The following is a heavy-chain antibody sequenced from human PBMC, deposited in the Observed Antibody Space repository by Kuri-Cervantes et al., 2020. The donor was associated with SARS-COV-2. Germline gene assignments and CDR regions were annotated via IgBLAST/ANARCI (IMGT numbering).Heavy chain of an antibody. CDR3: ARGQGYCSGGSCYFRWFDP. Sequence: LRLSCTVSGGSTSSGGYYWSWIRQHPGKGLEWIGYIYYSGSTYYNPSLKSRVTISVDTSKNQFSLKLSSVTAADTAVYYCARGQGYCSGGSCYFRWFDPWGQGTLVTVSS. CDR2: IYYSGST. J-gene: IGHJ5*02. CDR1: GGSTSSGGYY. D-gene: IGHD2-15*01. V-gene: IGHV4-31*03.